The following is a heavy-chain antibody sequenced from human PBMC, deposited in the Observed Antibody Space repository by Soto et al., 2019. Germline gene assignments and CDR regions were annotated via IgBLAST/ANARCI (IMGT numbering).Heavy chain of an antibody. D-gene: IGHD3-3*01. CDR3: ARDRDFWSGPSGACFDY. V-gene: IGHV3-33*01. Sequence: GGSLRLSCAASGFTFSSYGMHWVRQAPGKGLEWVAVIWYDGTTKYYADSVKGRFTISRDNPNNTLYVQMNSLRAEDTAVYYCARDRDFWSGPSGACFDYWGRGTLVTVSS. CDR1: GFTFSSYG. CDR2: IWYDGTTK. J-gene: IGHJ4*02.